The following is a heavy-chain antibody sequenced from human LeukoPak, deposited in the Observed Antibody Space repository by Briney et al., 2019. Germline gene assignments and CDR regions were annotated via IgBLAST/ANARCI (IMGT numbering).Heavy chain of an antibody. V-gene: IGHV1-69*05. J-gene: IGHJ4*02. CDR3: ASEVVVITTGPHYFDY. CDR2: IIPTFGTA. Sequence: SVKVSCKASGGTFSSYAISWVRQAPGQGLEWMGGIIPTFGTANYAQKFQGRVTITTGESTSTAYMELSSLRSEDTAVYYCASEVVVITTGPHYFDYWGQGTLVTVSS. D-gene: IGHD3-22*01. CDR1: GGTFSSYA.